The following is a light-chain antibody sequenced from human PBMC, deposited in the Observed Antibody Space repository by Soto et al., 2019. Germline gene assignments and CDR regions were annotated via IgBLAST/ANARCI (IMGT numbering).Light chain of an antibody. CDR2: AAS. V-gene: IGKV3-20*01. CDR1: QSVGRNY. J-gene: IGKJ1*01. Sequence: EIVLTQFPGTLSLSPGERATLSCRASQSVGRNYVAWYQQKPGQAPRVIIYAASNRASGIPDRFSGSGSGSDFTLTISRLEPEDFAVYYCQLYGTSPWAFGQGTKVEIK. CDR3: QLYGTSPWA.